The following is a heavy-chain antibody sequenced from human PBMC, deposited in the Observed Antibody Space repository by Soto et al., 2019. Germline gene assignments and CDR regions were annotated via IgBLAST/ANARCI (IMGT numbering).Heavy chain of an antibody. Sequence: EVQLVESGGGLVEPGGSLRLSCTPSGLSFSTHSMNWVRQAPGKGLEWVSSISSSRYYIYYADSVKGRFTISRDNAKNTLFLQMNSLRAVDTAVYYCARNRDPSSKTHGMDVWGQGTTVTVSS. CDR2: ISSSRYYI. CDR1: GLSFSTHS. J-gene: IGHJ6*02. V-gene: IGHV3-21*06. CDR3: ARNRDPSSKTHGMDV.